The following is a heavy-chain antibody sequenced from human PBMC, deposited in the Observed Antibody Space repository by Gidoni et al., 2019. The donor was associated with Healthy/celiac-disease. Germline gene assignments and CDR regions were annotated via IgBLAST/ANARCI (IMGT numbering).Heavy chain of an antibody. CDR3: ARDEGNSPMNAFDI. Sequence: QVQLQESGPGLVKPSQTLSLPCTVSGRSISSGGYYWIWIRQHPGKGLECVWYIYYSGCTYYNPSLKSRVTISVDTSKNQFSLKLSSVTAADTAVYYCARDEGNSPMNAFDIWGQGTMVTVSS. CDR1: GRSISSGGYY. J-gene: IGHJ3*02. V-gene: IGHV4-31*03. D-gene: IGHD4-4*01. CDR2: IYYSGCT.